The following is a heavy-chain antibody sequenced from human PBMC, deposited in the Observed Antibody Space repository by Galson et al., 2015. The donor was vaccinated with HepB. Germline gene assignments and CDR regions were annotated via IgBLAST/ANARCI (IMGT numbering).Heavy chain of an antibody. V-gene: IGHV3-7*01. CDR3: ARDSALRYFDWLTYGMDV. D-gene: IGHD3-9*01. Sequence: SLRLSCAASGFTFSSYWMSWVRQAPGKGLEWVANIKQDGSEKYYVDSVKGRFTISRDNAKNSLYLQMNSLRAEDTAVYYCARDSALRYFDWLTYGMDVWGQGTTVTVSS. CDR2: IKQDGSEK. CDR1: GFTFSSYW. J-gene: IGHJ6*02.